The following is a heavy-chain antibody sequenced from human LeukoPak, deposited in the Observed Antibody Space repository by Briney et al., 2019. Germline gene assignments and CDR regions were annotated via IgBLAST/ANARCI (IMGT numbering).Heavy chain of an antibody. Sequence: GGSLRLSCAASGVTFSSYALNWVRQAPGKGLEWVSGISGSGGSTYYAYSVKGRFTISRDNSKNTLYLPMTGLRAEDTAVYYCAKPNVGVPLQYFDSWGQGTLVTVSS. J-gene: IGHJ4*02. CDR2: ISGSGGST. V-gene: IGHV3-23*01. CDR3: AKPNVGVPLQYFDS. D-gene: IGHD1-26*01. CDR1: GVTFSSYA.